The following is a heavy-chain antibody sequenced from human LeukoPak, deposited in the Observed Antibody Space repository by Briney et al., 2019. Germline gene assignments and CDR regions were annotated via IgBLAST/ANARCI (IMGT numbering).Heavy chain of an antibody. J-gene: IGHJ4*02. Sequence: GASVKVSCKASGYTFNSYYMHWVRQAPGQGLEWMGIINPSAGSTTFAQKFQGRITMTRDTSTSTVYMDLSSLRSEDTAFYSCARGGSTRGRRFDYWGQGTLVTVSS. D-gene: IGHD1-26*01. CDR2: INPSAGST. V-gene: IGHV1-46*02. CDR3: ARGGSTRGRRFDY. CDR1: GYTFNSYY.